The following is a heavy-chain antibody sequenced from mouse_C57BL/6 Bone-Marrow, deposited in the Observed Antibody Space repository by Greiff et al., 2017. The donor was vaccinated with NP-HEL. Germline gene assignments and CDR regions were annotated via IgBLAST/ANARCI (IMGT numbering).Heavy chain of an antibody. V-gene: IGHV1-81*01. CDR3: ARQPLPAWFAY. CDR2: IYPRSGNT. D-gene: IGHD6-1*01. CDR1: GYTFTSYG. Sequence: QVQLQQSGAELARPGASVKLSCKASGYTFTSYGISWVKQRTGQGLEWIGEIYPRSGNTYYNEKFKGKATLTAYKSSSTAYMELRSLTSEDSAVYFCARQPLPAWFAYWGQGTLVTVSA. J-gene: IGHJ3*01.